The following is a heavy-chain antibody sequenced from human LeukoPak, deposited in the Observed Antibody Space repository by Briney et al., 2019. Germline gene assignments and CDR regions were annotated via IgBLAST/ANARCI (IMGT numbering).Heavy chain of an antibody. Sequence: SETLSLTCAVYGGSFSGYYWSWIRQPPGKGLEWIGEINHSGSTNYNPSLKSRVTISVDTSKNQFSLKLSSVTAADTAMYYCARGVRPKGWFYWGQGTLVTVSS. CDR3: ARGVRPKGWFY. J-gene: IGHJ4*02. D-gene: IGHD3-10*01. CDR2: INHSGST. V-gene: IGHV4-34*01. CDR1: GGSFSGYY.